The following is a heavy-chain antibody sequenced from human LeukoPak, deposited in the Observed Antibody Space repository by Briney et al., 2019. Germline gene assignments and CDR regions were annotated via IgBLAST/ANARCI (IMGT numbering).Heavy chain of an antibody. D-gene: IGHD3-10*01. Sequence: GGSLRLSCAASGFTFSSYGMHWVRQAPGKGLEWVAVISYDGSNKYYAGSVKGRFTISRDNSKNTLYLQMNSLRAEDTAVYYCAKDYYLDWYFDLWGRGTLVTVSS. CDR3: AKDYYLDWYFDL. CDR1: GFTFSSYG. V-gene: IGHV3-30*18. CDR2: ISYDGSNK. J-gene: IGHJ2*01.